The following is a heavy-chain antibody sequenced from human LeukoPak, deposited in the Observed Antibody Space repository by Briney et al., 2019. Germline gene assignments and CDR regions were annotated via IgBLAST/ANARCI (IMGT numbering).Heavy chain of an antibody. D-gene: IGHD6-19*01. CDR1: GFTFSSYS. J-gene: IGHJ4*02. CDR2: ISSSSSYI. Sequence: GGSLRLSCAASGFTFSSYSMNWGRQAPGEGVGGVSSISSSSSYIYYADSVKGRFTISRDNAKNSLYLQMNGLRAEDTAVYYCAREFVAVAFDYWGQGTLVTVSS. V-gene: IGHV3-21*01. CDR3: AREFVAVAFDY.